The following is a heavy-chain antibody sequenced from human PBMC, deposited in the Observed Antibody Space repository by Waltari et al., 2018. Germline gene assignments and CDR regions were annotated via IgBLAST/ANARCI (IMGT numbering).Heavy chain of an antibody. Sequence: QVQLQESGPGLVKPSQTLSLTCTVSGGSISSGSYYWSWIRQPAGKGLEWIGLIYTSGSTNYNPSLKSRVTISVDTSKNQFSLKLSSVTAADTAVYYCARVTGYGSGSYTYYYMDVWGKGTTVTVSS. CDR1: GGSISSGSYY. V-gene: IGHV4-61*02. CDR2: IYTSGST. CDR3: ARVTGYGSGSYTYYYMDV. D-gene: IGHD3-10*01. J-gene: IGHJ6*03.